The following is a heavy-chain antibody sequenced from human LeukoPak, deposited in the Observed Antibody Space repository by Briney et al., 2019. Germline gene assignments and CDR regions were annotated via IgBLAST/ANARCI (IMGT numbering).Heavy chain of an antibody. CDR2: IDYRGTT. CDR1: GGSVGSTTYY. J-gene: IGHJ4*02. D-gene: IGHD5-12*01. CDR3: AIVAYSGYDSIY. Sequence: PSETLSLTCTVSGGSVGSTTYYWGWIRQPPGKGLEWIGHIDYRGTTYYNPSLNSRVTISADTSKNQFSLELSSVTAADTAVYYCAIVAYSGYDSIYWGQGTLVTVSS. V-gene: IGHV4-39*01.